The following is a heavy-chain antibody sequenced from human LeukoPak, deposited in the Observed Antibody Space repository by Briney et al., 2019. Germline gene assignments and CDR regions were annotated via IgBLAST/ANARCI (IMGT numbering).Heavy chain of an antibody. V-gene: IGHV3-15*01. CDR2: IKSKTDGGTT. CDR1: GFTFSDYY. J-gene: IGHJ4*02. Sequence: GGSLRLSCAASGFTFSDYYMTWIRQAPGKGLEWVGRIKSKTDGGTTDYAAPVKGRFIISRDDSKNTLYLQMNSLKTEDTALYYCTTVYLTGEGNDYWGQGTLVTVSS. CDR3: TTVYLTGEGNDY. D-gene: IGHD3-9*01.